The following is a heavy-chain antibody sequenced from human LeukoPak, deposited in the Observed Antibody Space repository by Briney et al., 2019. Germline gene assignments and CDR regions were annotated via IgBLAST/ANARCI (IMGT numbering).Heavy chain of an antibody. CDR2: INPNSGGT. Sequence: ASVKVSCKASGYTITGYYMHWVRQAPGQGLESMGWINPNSGGTNYAQKFQGRVTMTRDTSISTAYMELSRLRSDDTAVYYCARVLPWLVRNWFDPWGQGTLVTVSS. CDR1: GYTITGYY. J-gene: IGHJ5*02. CDR3: ARVLPWLVRNWFDP. V-gene: IGHV1-2*02. D-gene: IGHD6-19*01.